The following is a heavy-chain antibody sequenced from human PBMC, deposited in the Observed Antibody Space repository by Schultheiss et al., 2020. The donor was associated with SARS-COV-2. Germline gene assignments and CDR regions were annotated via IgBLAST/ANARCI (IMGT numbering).Heavy chain of an antibody. CDR3: VTLVATVDLAFDI. CDR2: IYSGGST. D-gene: IGHD5-12*01. V-gene: IGHV3-53*01. CDR1: GFTVSSNY. J-gene: IGHJ3*02. Sequence: GGSLRLSCAASGFTVSSNYMSWVRQAPGKGLEWVSVIYSGGSTYYADSVKGRFTISRDNAKNSLYLQMNSLRAEDTAMYYCVTLVATVDLAFDIWGQGTTVTVSS.